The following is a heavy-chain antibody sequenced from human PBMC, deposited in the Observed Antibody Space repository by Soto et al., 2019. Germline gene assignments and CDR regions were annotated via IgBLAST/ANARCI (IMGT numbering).Heavy chain of an antibody. Sequence: QVHLVQSGPEVKRPGASVKVSCKASGFTFTSYAITWVRQAPGQGLEWMGWISAYNGGINYAQNFQGRVTMTTDSATSTAYMELGSLTSDDTAVYYCARDFTGWPPDGVDSWGQGTLVTVPS. D-gene: IGHD3-16*01. CDR1: GFTFTSYA. CDR2: ISAYNGGI. V-gene: IGHV1-18*01. J-gene: IGHJ4*02. CDR3: ARDFTGWPPDGVDS.